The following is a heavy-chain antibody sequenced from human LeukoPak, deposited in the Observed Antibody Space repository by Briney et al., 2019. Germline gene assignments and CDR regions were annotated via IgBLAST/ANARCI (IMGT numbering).Heavy chain of an antibody. CDR3: ASVSTGRHGHYYFDY. CDR1: GFTFSDHY. J-gene: IGHJ4*02. V-gene: IGHV3-72*01. CDR2: IRNIANSYTT. D-gene: IGHD2-8*02. Sequence: GGSLRLSCAASGFTFSDHYMDWVRQAPGRGLEWVGRIRNIANSYTTEYAASVIGRFAISRDDSKTSLFLQMNSLKTEDTAVYYCASVSTGRHGHYYFDYWGRGTLVTVSS.